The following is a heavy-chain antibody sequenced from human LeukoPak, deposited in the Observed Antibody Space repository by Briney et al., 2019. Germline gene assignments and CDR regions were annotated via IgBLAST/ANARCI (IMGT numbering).Heavy chain of an antibody. V-gene: IGHV5-51*01. CDR3: ARELVTGECDAFDI. CDR2: IYPGDSHT. Sequence: GESLKISCKGSGYSFTNYWIGWVRQMPGKGLEWMGIIYPGDSHTRYNPSFQGQVTISADKSISTAYLQWSSLKASDTAMYYCARELVTGECDAFDIWGQGTMVTVSS. CDR1: GYSFTNYW. D-gene: IGHD7-27*01. J-gene: IGHJ3*02.